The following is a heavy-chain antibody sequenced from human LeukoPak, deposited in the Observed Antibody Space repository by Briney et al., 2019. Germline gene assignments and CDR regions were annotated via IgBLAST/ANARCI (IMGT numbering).Heavy chain of an antibody. D-gene: IGHD3-10*01. CDR1: GGSFSGYY. CDR2: INHSGST. J-gene: IGHJ4*02. V-gene: IGHV4-34*01. CDR3: ARSRADMVRGVTIGDLDY. Sequence: SETLSLTCAVYGGSFSGYYWSWIRQPPGKGLEWIGEINHSGSTNYNSSLKSRVTISVDTSKNQFSLKLSSVTAADTAVYYCARSRADMVRGVTIGDLDYWGQGTLVTVSS.